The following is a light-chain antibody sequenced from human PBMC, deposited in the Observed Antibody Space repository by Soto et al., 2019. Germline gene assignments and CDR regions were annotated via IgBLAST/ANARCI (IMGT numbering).Light chain of an antibody. CDR2: AVS. CDR1: SSDVGNYDY. V-gene: IGLV2-14*03. CDR3: TSYTPSSTYV. Sequence: QSALTQPASVSGSPEQSITISCTGTSSDVGNYDYVSWYQQYPGKAPKLMIYAVSRRPSGVSNRFSGSKSGNTASLTISGLQAEDEADYYCTSYTPSSTYVFGTGTKVTVL. J-gene: IGLJ1*01.